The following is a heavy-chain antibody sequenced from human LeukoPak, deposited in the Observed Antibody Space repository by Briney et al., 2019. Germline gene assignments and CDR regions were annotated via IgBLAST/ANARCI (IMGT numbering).Heavy chain of an antibody. V-gene: IGHV1-8*01. D-gene: IGHD2-2*02. CDR2: MNPDSGNT. CDR1: GYTSRSYD. J-gene: IGHJ4*02. CDR3: ARGSFRGYCLDTSCYTINY. Sequence: ASVKVSCKASGYTSRSYDINWVRQATGQGLEWMGWMNPDSGNTGYAQNFQGRVTMTSNTSITTAYMELTSLRSEDTAVYYCARGSFRGYCLDTSCYTINYWGQGTLVTVSS.